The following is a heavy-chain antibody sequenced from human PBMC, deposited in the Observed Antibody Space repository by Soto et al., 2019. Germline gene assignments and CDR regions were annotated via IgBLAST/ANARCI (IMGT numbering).Heavy chain of an antibody. CDR2: IYYSGST. D-gene: IGHD1-7*01. V-gene: IGHV4-31*03. Sequence: SETLSLTCTVSGGSISSGGYYWSWIRQHPGKGLEWIGYIYYSGSTYYNPSLKSRVTISVDTSKNQFSLKLSSVTAADTAVYYCARGGPRGGTLGYWGQGTLVTVS. J-gene: IGHJ4*02. CDR3: ARGGPRGGTLGY. CDR1: GGSISSGGYY.